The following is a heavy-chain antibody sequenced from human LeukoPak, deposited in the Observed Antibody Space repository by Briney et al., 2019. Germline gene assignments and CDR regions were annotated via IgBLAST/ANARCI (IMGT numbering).Heavy chain of an antibody. D-gene: IGHD6-13*01. CDR3: ARDAFILGGSSWYCDY. V-gene: IGHV3-30*04. CDR1: GFTFSSYA. J-gene: IGHJ4*02. Sequence: PGGSLRLSCAASGFTFSSYAMHWVRQAPGKGLEWVAVISYDGSNKYYADSVKGRFTISRDNSKNTLYLQMNSLRAEDTAVYYCARDAFILGGSSWYCDYWGQGTLVTVSS. CDR2: ISYDGSNK.